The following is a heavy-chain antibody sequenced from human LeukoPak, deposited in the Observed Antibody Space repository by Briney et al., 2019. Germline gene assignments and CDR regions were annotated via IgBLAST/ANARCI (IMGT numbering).Heavy chain of an antibody. CDR2: IYTSGNT. Sequence: SETLSLTCTVSGGSISSHYWSWIRQPAGKGLEWIGPIYTSGNTNYNPSLESRLTMSLDTSKNQFSLTLSSVTAADTAVYYCARDRPYDYSSYNWFDPWGQGTLVTVSS. J-gene: IGHJ5*02. V-gene: IGHV4-4*07. CDR3: ARDRPYDYSSYNWFDP. CDR1: GGSISSHY. D-gene: IGHD4-11*01.